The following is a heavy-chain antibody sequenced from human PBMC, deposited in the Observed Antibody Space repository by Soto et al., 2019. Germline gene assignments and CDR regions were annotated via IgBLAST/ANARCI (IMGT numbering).Heavy chain of an antibody. V-gene: IGHV5-10-1*01. CDR3: ARLGHDYSNSGMDV. Sequence: GESLKISCKGSGYSFTSYWINWVLQMPGKGLEWMGKIDPSGSSTTYSPSFQGHVTISADKSITTAYLQWSSLKASDTAMYYCARLGHDYSNSGMDVWGQGTTATVSS. CDR2: IDPSGSST. D-gene: IGHD4-4*01. J-gene: IGHJ6*02. CDR1: GYSFTSYW.